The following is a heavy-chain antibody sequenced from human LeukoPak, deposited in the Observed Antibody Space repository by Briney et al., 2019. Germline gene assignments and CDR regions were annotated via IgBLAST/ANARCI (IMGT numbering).Heavy chain of an antibody. V-gene: IGHV3-23*01. J-gene: IGHJ3*02. CDR1: GFSFSNYA. D-gene: IGHD3-22*01. Sequence: GGSLRLSCAAAGFSFSNYAMSWVRRAPGKGLEWVSAISGSGGSTYYADSVKGRFTISRDNSKNTLYLQMNSLRAEDTAVYYCAKGGERITMIVVVIFGDAFDIWGQGTMVTVSS. CDR3: AKGGERITMIVVVIFGDAFDI. CDR2: ISGSGGST.